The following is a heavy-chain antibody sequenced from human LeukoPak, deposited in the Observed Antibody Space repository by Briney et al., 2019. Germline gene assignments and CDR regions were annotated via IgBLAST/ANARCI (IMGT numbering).Heavy chain of an antibody. V-gene: IGHV3-21*01. CDR3: ARGGGPYDFWSEMSDY. D-gene: IGHD3-3*01. Sequence: GGSLRLSCAASGFTFSSYSMNWVRQAPGKGLEWVSSISSSNSYIYYADSVKGRFTISRDNTKNSLYLQMNSLRAEDKAVYCWARGGGPYDFWSEMSDYWGQGTLVTVSS. CDR1: GFTFSSYS. J-gene: IGHJ4*02. CDR2: ISSSNSYI.